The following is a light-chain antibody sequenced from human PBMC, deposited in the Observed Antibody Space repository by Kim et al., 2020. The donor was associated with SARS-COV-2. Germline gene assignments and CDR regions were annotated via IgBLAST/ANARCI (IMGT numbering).Light chain of an antibody. Sequence: SPGERATLSCRASQSVTSSHLAWYQQKPGQAPRLLMYGTSSRATDIPDRFSGSGSGTDFTLTISRLEPEDCAVYYCQQYGRSPLTFGGGTKVDIK. J-gene: IGKJ4*01. CDR2: GTS. CDR1: QSVTSSH. CDR3: QQYGRSPLT. V-gene: IGKV3-20*01.